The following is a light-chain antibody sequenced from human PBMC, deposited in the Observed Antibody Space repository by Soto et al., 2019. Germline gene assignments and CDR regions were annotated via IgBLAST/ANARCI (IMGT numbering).Light chain of an antibody. V-gene: IGKV1-17*03. CDR3: LQHNSYPLT. Sequence: DIPMTQSPSAMSASVGDRVTINCRASQDIKYYVAWFQQKPGKVPKRLIYSASSLQSGVPSRFSGSGSGTKFTLTISGLQPEDSATYYCLQHNSYPLTFGGGTKVEIK. CDR1: QDIKYY. J-gene: IGKJ4*01. CDR2: SAS.